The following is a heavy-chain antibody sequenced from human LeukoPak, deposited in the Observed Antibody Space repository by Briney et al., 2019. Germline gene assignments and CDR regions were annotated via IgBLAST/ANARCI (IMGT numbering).Heavy chain of an antibody. V-gene: IGHV4-34*01. J-gene: IGHJ4*02. CDR2: INHSGST. Sequence: PSETLSLTCAVYGGSFSGYYWSWIRQPPGKGLEWIGEINHSGSTNYNPSLKSRVTISVDTSKNQFSLKLSSVTAADTAVYYCARGRALRYFDWAPRLKGYFDYWGQGTLVTVSS. CDR3: ARGRALRYFDWAPRLKGYFDY. D-gene: IGHD3-9*01. CDR1: GGSFSGYY.